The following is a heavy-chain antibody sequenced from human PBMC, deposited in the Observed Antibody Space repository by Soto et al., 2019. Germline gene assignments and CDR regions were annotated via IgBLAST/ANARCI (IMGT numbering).Heavy chain of an antibody. CDR2: ISAYNGNT. Sequence: ASVKVSCKASGYTFTSYGISWVRQAPGQELEWMGWISAYNGNTNYAQKLQGRVTMTTDTSTSTAYTELRSLRSDDTAVYYCARDSRDIVATIFDYWGQGTLVTVSS. CDR3: ARDSRDIVATIFDY. CDR1: GYTFTSYG. V-gene: IGHV1-18*01. D-gene: IGHD5-12*01. J-gene: IGHJ4*02.